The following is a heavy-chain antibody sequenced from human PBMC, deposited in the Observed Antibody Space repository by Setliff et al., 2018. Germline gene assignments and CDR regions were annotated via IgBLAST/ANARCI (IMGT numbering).Heavy chain of an antibody. CDR1: VGSVSAYY. J-gene: IGHJ4*02. Sequence: SETLSLTCTVSVGSVSAYYWAWIRQPPGKGLEWIGSIYHSGNTKSPSLNSRITMSIDTSKNQVSLNLKSVTAADTAVYYFRLAHCNDTSCEEALDYWSQGTLVTVSS. D-gene: IGHD2-2*01. CDR3: RLAHCNDTSCEEALDY. CDR2: IYHSGNT. V-gene: IGHV4-59*02.